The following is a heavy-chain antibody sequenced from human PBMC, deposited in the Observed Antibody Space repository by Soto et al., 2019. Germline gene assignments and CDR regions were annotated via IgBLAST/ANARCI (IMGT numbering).Heavy chain of an antibody. CDR1: GFTFSSYA. CDR2: ISASGGST. J-gene: IGHJ4*02. Sequence: GGSLRLSCAASGFTFSSYAMSWVRQAPGKGLEWVSAISASGGSTYYADSVKGRFTISRDNSKNTLYLQMNSLRAEDTAVYYCAKDLGYRSFCSGGSCYSFDYWGQGTLVTVSS. V-gene: IGHV3-23*01. D-gene: IGHD2-15*01. CDR3: AKDLGYRSFCSGGSCYSFDY.